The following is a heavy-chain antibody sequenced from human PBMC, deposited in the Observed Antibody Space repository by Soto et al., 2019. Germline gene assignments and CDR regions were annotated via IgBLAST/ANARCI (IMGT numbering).Heavy chain of an antibody. Sequence: GGSLRLSCTASGFTFGYYAINWVRQVPGKGLEWLGFIRNDIYDETTEYAASVKGRIIISRDDSKSMAYLQMDSLKTEDTGVYYCTRGRDGYNPYYFLYWGQGALVTVSS. V-gene: IGHV3-49*04. J-gene: IGHJ4*02. D-gene: IGHD5-12*01. CDR3: TRGRDGYNPYYFLY. CDR1: GFTFGYYA. CDR2: IRNDIYDETT.